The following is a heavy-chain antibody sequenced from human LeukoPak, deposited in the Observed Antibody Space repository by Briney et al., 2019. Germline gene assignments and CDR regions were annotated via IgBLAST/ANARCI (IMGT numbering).Heavy chain of an antibody. D-gene: IGHD6-13*01. CDR1: GFTFSSYS. Sequence: PGGSLRLSCAASGFTFSSYSMNWVRQAPGKGLEWVSSISSSSSYIYYADSVKGRFTISRDNAKNSLYLQMNSLRAEDTAVYYCARDTLSMIAAAATGAFDIWGQGTMVTVSS. J-gene: IGHJ3*02. CDR2: ISSSSSYI. CDR3: ARDTLSMIAAAATGAFDI. V-gene: IGHV3-21*01.